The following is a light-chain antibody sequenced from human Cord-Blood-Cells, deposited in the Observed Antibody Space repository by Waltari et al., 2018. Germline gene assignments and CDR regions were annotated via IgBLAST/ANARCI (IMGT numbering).Light chain of an antibody. CDR3: QQLNSYLFT. Sequence: EIVLTQSPGTLSLSPGERATLSCRASQSVGSSYLAWYQQKPGQAPRLLIYGASSRATGIPDRFSGSGSGTDFTLTISRLEPEDFAVYYCQQLNSYLFTFGPGTKVDIK. J-gene: IGKJ3*01. CDR2: GAS. V-gene: IGKV3-20*01. CDR1: QSVGSSY.